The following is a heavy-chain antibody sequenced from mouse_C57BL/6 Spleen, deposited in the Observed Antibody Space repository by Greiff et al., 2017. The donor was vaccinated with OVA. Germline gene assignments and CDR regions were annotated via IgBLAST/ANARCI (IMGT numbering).Heavy chain of an antibody. V-gene: IGHV1-52*01. CDR1: GYTFTSYW. J-gene: IGHJ2*01. CDR2: IDPSDSET. Sequence: QVQLQQPGAELVRPGSSVKLSCKASGYTFTSYWMHWVKQRPIQGLEWIGNIDPSDSETHYNQKFKDKATLTVDKSSSTAYMQLSSLTSEDSAVYYCARQDRYYYDYWGQGTTLTVSS. CDR3: ARQDRYYYDY.